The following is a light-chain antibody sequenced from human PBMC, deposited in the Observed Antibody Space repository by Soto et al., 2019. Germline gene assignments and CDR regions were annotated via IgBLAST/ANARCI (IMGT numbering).Light chain of an antibody. CDR1: NGHSSYA. CDR2: VNSDGSH. J-gene: IGLJ2*01. V-gene: IGLV4-69*01. Sequence: QPVLTQSPSASASLGASVKLTCTLSNGHSSYAIAWHQQQPEKGPRYLMKVNSDGSHSRGDGIPDRFSGSSSGAERYLTISSLQSDDEADYYCQTWGTGIVVFGGGTKLTVL. CDR3: QTWGTGIVV.